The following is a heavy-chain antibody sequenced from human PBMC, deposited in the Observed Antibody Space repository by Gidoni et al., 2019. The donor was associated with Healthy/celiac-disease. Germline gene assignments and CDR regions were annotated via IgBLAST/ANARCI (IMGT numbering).Heavy chain of an antibody. CDR2: ISSSSSYI. J-gene: IGHJ4*02. V-gene: IGHV3-21*01. Sequence: EVQLVESGGGLVKPGGSLRLSCAASGFTFSSYSMNWVRQAPGKGLEGVSSISSSSSYIYYADSVKGRFTISRDNAKNSLYLQMNSLRAEDTAVYYCARDRDSSGWYVESHWGQGTLVTVSS. CDR1: GFTFSSYS. D-gene: IGHD6-19*01. CDR3: ARDRDSSGWYVESH.